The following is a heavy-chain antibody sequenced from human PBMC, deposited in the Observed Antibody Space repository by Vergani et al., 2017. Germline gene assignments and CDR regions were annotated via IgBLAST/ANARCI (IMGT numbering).Heavy chain of an antibody. CDR3: ARAGHYDYIWGSYRWNWFDP. Sequence: QVQLPESGPGLVKPSETLSLTCTVSGGSISSYYWSWIRQPPGKGLEWIGYIYYSGSTNYNPSLKSRVTISVDTSKNQFSLKLSSVTAADTAVYYCARAGHYDYIWGSYRWNWFDPWGQGTLVTVSS. CDR1: GGSISSYY. CDR2: IYYSGST. J-gene: IGHJ5*02. V-gene: IGHV4-59*12. D-gene: IGHD3-16*02.